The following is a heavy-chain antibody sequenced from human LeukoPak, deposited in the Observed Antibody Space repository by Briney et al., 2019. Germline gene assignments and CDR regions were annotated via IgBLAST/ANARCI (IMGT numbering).Heavy chain of an antibody. Sequence: ASVKVSCKASGYTFTSYGISWVRQAPGQGLEWMGWISAYNGNTNYAQKLQGRVTTTTDTSTSTAYMELRSLRSDDTAVYYCAREANYYDSSGYYVLLFDYWGQGTLVTVSS. CDR3: AREANYYDSSGYYVLLFDY. V-gene: IGHV1-18*01. J-gene: IGHJ4*02. CDR2: ISAYNGNT. CDR1: GYTFTSYG. D-gene: IGHD3-22*01.